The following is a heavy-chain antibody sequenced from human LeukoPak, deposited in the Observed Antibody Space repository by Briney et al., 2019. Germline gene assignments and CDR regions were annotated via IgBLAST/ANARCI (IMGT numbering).Heavy chain of an antibody. V-gene: IGHV4-34*01. D-gene: IGHD3-10*01. J-gene: IGHJ6*03. CDR2: INHSGST. CDR1: GGSFNGYY. CDR3: ARVGYYGSGSYYNYYYYYMDV. Sequence: SETLSLTCAVYGGSFNGYYWSWIRQPPGKGLEWIGEINHSGSTNYNPSLKSRVTISVDTSKNQFSLKLSSVTAADTAVYYCARVGYYGSGSYYNYYYYYMDVWGKGTTVTVSS.